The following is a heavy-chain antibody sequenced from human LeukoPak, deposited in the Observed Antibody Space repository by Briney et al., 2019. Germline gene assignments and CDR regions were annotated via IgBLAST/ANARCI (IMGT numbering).Heavy chain of an antibody. CDR3: AREFDYGDSRSYYMDV. D-gene: IGHD4-17*01. CDR1: GFTFSSYS. J-gene: IGHJ6*03. CDR2: ISSSSSTI. V-gene: IGHV3-48*04. Sequence: PGGSLRLSCAASGFTFSSYSMNWVRQAPGKGLEWVSYISSSSSTIYYADSVKGRFTISRDNAKNSLYLQMNSLGAEDTAVYYCAREFDYGDSRSYYMDVWGKGTTVTVSS.